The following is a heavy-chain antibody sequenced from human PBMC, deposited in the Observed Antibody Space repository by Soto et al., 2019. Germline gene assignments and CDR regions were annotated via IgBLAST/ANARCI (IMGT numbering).Heavy chain of an antibody. Sequence: LRLSCAASGFTFSSYSMNWVRQAPGKGLEWVSYISSSSSTIYYADSVKGRFTISRDNAKNSLYLQMNSLRDEDTAVYYCARVGMFGEFHPDYFDFWGQGTLVTVSS. J-gene: IGHJ4*02. CDR3: ARVGMFGEFHPDYFDF. V-gene: IGHV3-48*02. CDR2: ISSSSSTI. D-gene: IGHD3-10*02. CDR1: GFTFSSYS.